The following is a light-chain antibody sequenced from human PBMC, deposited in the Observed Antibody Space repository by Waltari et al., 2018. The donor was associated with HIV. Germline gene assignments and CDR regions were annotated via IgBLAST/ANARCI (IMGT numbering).Light chain of an antibody. CDR1: QDVGTW. J-gene: IGKJ2*01. V-gene: IGKV1-12*01. Sequence: DIQMTQSPSSVSASVGDRVTITCRATQDVGTWLAWYQQRPGKDPYLLIYAASHLKSGVPSRFSGSGSGTDFTLTISSLQPEDFATYYCHQANTFPYTFGQGTKLEMK. CDR2: AAS. CDR3: HQANTFPYT.